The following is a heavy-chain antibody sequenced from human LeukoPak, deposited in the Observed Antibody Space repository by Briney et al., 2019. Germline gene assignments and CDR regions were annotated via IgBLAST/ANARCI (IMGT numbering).Heavy chain of an antibody. V-gene: IGHV3-74*01. CDR1: GFTFSSYW. CDR2: INGDGSST. CDR3: VGLSFGV. D-gene: IGHD2/OR15-2a*01. J-gene: IGHJ6*04. Sequence: GGSLRLSCAASGFTFSSYWMHWVRQAPGKGLVWVSRINGDGSSTNYADSVKCRFTISRDNAKNTLYLQMNSLRAEDTAVYYCVGLSFGVWGKGTTVTVSS.